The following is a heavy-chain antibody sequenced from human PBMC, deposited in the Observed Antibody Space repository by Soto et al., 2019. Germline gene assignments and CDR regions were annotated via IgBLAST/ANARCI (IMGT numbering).Heavy chain of an antibody. Sequence: QVQLVQSGAEVKKPGSSVKVSCKASGYTFTSYDINWVRQATGQGLEWMGWMNPTSGNTGYAQKFQGRVTMTRNTSISTAYMELSSRRSEDTAVYYCARWPAGYYYYGMDVWGQGTTVTVSS. CDR3: ARWPAGYYYYGMDV. CDR2: MNPTSGNT. D-gene: IGHD1-1*01. V-gene: IGHV1-8*01. J-gene: IGHJ6*02. CDR1: GYTFTSYD.